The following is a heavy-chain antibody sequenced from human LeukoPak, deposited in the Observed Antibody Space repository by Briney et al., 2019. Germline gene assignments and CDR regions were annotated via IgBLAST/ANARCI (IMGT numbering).Heavy chain of an antibody. D-gene: IGHD6-13*01. V-gene: IGHV3-9*01. J-gene: IGHJ4*02. Sequence: PGGSLRLSCAASGFTFDDYAMHWVRHAPGKGLEWVSGISWNSGSIGYADSVKGRFTISRDNAKNSLYLQMNSLRAEDTAVYYCARDTAAAGTANWGQGTLVTVSS. CDR2: ISWNSGSI. CDR1: GFTFDDYA. CDR3: ARDTAAAGTAN.